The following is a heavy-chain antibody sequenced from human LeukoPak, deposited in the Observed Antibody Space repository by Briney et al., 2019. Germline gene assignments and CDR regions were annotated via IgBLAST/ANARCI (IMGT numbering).Heavy chain of an antibody. CDR3: ARYTYYYDSSGDLDAFDS. D-gene: IGHD3-22*01. Sequence: ASVTLSCTSSGYSFTTYYMHWVRHPPGQGLEWMGWINPNSGGTNYAQKFQGRVTMTRDTSISTAYMELSRLRSDDTAVYYCARYTYYYDSSGDLDAFDSWGQGTMVTVSS. CDR1: GYSFTTYY. J-gene: IGHJ3*02. CDR2: INPNSGGT. V-gene: IGHV1-2*02.